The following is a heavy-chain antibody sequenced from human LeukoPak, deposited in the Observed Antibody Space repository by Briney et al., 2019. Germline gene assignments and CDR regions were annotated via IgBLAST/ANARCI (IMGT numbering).Heavy chain of an antibody. CDR1: GFTFSNAW. V-gene: IGHV3-15*01. CDR3: ARGPYYDFWSGYYSSGNYYYYMDV. J-gene: IGHJ6*03. CDR2: IKSKTDGGTT. D-gene: IGHD3-3*01. Sequence: GGSLRLSCAASGFTFSNAWMSWVRQAPGKGLEWVGRIKSKTDGGTTDYAAPVKGRFTISRDDSKNTLYLQMNSLRAEDTAVYYCARGPYYDFWSGYYSSGNYYYYMDVWGKGTTVIVSS.